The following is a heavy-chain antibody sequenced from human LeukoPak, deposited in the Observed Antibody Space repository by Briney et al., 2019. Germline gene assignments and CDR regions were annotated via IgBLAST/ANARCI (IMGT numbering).Heavy chain of an antibody. Sequence: QPGGSLRLSCAASGFTFSSYSMNWVRQAPGKGLEWLSYISSSNHAIYYADSVKGRFTISRDNAKNSLFLQMNSLRDEDTAVYYCARGYYSLGYFDYWGQGALVTVSS. J-gene: IGHJ4*02. CDR3: ARGYYSLGYFDY. CDR1: GFTFSSYS. CDR2: ISSSNHAI. V-gene: IGHV3-48*02. D-gene: IGHD3-22*01.